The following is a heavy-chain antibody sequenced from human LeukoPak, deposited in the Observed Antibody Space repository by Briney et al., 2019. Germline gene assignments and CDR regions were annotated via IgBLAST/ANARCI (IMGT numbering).Heavy chain of an antibody. J-gene: IGHJ4*02. CDR2: ISAYNGNT. D-gene: IGHD3-22*01. Sequence: ASVKVSCKASGYTFTSYGISWVRQAPGQGLDWMGWISAYNGNTNYAQKLQGRVTMTTDTSTSTAYMELRSLRSDDTAVYYCARDGYVSGYYYDSSGSRPFDYWGQGALVTVSS. CDR3: ARDGYVSGYYYDSSGSRPFDY. V-gene: IGHV1-18*01. CDR1: GYTFTSYG.